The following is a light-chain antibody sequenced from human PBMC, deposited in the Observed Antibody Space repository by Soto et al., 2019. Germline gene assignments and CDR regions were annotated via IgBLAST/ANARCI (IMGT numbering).Light chain of an antibody. CDR1: QSVSIN. V-gene: IGKV3-20*01. CDR2: RTF. Sequence: TVLTQSPGTLSVSPGERASLSCRASQSVSINLAWYHQKPSQAPRLLIYRTFNRATGVPTRISGSGSGTDFTLTISRLEPEDFAVYYCQQYGSSPLTFGGGTKVDIK. CDR3: QQYGSSPLT. J-gene: IGKJ4*01.